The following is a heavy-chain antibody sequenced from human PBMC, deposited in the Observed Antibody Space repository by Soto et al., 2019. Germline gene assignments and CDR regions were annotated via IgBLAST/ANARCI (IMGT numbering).Heavy chain of an antibody. J-gene: IGHJ5*02. CDR2: INPTDGTT. CDR1: GYTFTTYY. V-gene: IGHV1-46*01. CDR3: ARARGWFDP. Sequence: QVQLVQSGAEVKKPGASVKVSCKASGYTFTTYYMHWVRQAPGQGLEWMGVINPTDGTTTYAQKFQGIVTMTMDTSSSTVYMELSSLRSEDTAVYYCARARGWFDPWGQGTLVTVSS. D-gene: IGHD3-10*01.